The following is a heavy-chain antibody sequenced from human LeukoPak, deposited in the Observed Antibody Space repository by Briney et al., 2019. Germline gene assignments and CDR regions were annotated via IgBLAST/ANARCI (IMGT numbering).Heavy chain of an antibody. CDR3: ARPGTGFDC. CDR1: GFTFSNYW. D-gene: IGHD1-1*01. V-gene: IGHV3-74*01. J-gene: IGHJ4*02. CDR2: INSDGQTT. Sequence: GGSLRLSCAASGFTFSNYWMHWVRQAPGKGLVWVSRINSDGQTTSYADSVKGRFSISRDNTKNTLYLQMNSLRAEDTAVYYCARPGTGFDCWGQGTLVTVSS.